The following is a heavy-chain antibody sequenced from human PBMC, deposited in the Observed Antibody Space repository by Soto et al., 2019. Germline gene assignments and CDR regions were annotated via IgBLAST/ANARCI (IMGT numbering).Heavy chain of an antibody. CDR3: ARGRLYYDILTGYSSPIFGY. CDR2: INHSGST. Sequence: SETLSLTCAVYGGSFSGYYWSWIRQPPGKGLEWIGEINHSGSTNYNPSLKSRVTISVDTSKNQFSLKLSSVTAADTAVYYCARGRLYYDILTGYSSPIFGYWGQGTLVIVSS. D-gene: IGHD3-9*01. CDR1: GGSFSGYY. J-gene: IGHJ4*02. V-gene: IGHV4-34*01.